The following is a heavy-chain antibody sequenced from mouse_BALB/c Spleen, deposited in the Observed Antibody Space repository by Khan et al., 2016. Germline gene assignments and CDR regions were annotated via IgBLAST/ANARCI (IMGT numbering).Heavy chain of an antibody. V-gene: IGHV1-4*01. CDR2: INPSTGYT. CDR1: GYTFTSYW. Sequence: QVQLQQPGAELATPGASVKMSCKASGYTFTSYWMHWVKQRPGQGLEWIGYINPSTGYTEYNQKFKDKATLTADKSSSTAYMQLRSLASEDSAVYYCARGGPGYFDYGGQGNTLTVAS. J-gene: IGHJ2*01. CDR3: ARGGPGYFDY.